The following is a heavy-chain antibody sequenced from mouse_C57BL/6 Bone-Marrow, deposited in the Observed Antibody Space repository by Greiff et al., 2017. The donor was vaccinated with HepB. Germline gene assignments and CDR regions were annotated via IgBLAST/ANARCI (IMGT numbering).Heavy chain of an antibody. V-gene: IGHV1-61*01. CDR2: IYPSDSET. CDR3: ARHYSNYYYAMDY. CDR1: GYTFTSYW. D-gene: IGHD2-5*01. J-gene: IGHJ4*01. Sequence: QVQLQQPGAELVRPGSSVKLSCKASGYTFTSYWMDWVKQRPGQGLEWIGNIYPSDSETHYNQKFKDKATLTVDKSSSTAYMQLSSLTSEDSAVYYCARHYSNYYYAMDYWGQGTSVTVSS.